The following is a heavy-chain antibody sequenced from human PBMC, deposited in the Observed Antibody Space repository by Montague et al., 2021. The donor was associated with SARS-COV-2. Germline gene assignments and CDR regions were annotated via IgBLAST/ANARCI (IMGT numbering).Heavy chain of an antibody. V-gene: IGHV3-74*01. Sequence: SLRLSCAASGLTFSSHWMYWVRQAPGKGLMWVSRIKSDGSRIYYADSVKGRFTISRDNAKNMLYLQMNNLKAEDTAVYYCARGVLSESSVGEDYWGQGTLVTVSS. CDR1: GLTFSSHW. D-gene: IGHD3-22*01. CDR3: ARGVLSESSVGEDY. CDR2: IKSDGSRI. J-gene: IGHJ4*02.